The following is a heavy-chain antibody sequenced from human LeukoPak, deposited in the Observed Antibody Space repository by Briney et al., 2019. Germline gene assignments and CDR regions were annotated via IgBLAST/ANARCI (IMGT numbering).Heavy chain of an antibody. CDR2: ISAYNGYT. D-gene: IGHD4-11*01. CDR3: ARDKAVTTELTQYFQL. Sequence: ASVKVSCKASGYTFTSYGISWVRQAPGQGLEWMGWISAYNGYTNYAQKFQFRVTMTTDTSTSTAYMELRSLTSDDTAVYYCARDKAVTTELTQYFQLWGQGTLVTVSS. V-gene: IGHV1-18*01. J-gene: IGHJ1*01. CDR1: GYTFTSYG.